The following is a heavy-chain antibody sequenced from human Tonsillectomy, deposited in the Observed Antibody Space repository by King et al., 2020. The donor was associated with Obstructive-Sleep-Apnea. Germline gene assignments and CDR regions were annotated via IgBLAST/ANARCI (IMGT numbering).Heavy chain of an antibody. CDR2: MNPNSGNA. D-gene: IGHD2-21*01. Sequence: VQLVESGAEVKKPGASVKVSCKASGYTFTSYDINWVRQATGQGLEWMGWMNPNSGNAGYVQKFQGRVTMTRNTSISTAYMDLSSLRSEDTAVYYWARGLIYAFDIWGQGTMVTLSS. CDR1: GYTFTSYD. V-gene: IGHV1-8*01. J-gene: IGHJ3*02. CDR3: ARGLIYAFDI.